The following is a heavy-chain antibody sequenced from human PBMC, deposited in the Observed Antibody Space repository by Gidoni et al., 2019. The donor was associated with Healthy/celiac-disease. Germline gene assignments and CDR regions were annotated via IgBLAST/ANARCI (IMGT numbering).Heavy chain of an antibody. J-gene: IGHJ4*02. V-gene: IGHV3-23*01. CDR2: ISGSGGSP. Sequence: EVQLLESGGGLGQPGGSVRLACADDGFTFSSYAMGWVRQAPGKGLEWVSAISGSGGSPYYADSVKGRFTISRDHSKNTLYLQMNRLRAEDTAVYYCAKSDSGSYGYWGQGTLVTVSS. D-gene: IGHD1-26*01. CDR3: AKSDSGSYGY. CDR1: GFTFSSYA.